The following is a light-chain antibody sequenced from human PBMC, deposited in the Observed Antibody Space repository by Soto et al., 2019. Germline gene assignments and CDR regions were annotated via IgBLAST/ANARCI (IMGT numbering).Light chain of an antibody. CDR3: QQSYSTPIT. J-gene: IGKJ5*01. Sequence: DIQMTQSPSSLSASVGDRVTITCRASQSIGSSLNWYQQKPGKAPNLLIYAASSLQSGVPSRFSGSGSGTDFTLTISSLQPADFATYYCQQSYSTPITFGQGTPLEIK. CDR1: QSIGSS. CDR2: AAS. V-gene: IGKV1-39*01.